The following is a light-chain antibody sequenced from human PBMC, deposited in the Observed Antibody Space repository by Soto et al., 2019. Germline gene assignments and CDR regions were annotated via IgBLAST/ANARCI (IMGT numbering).Light chain of an antibody. CDR1: SSNIGINY. CDR3: AAWDDRLSGPV. Sequence: QAVVTQPPSASGTPGQRVTISCSGSSSNIGINYVYWYQQLTGTAPKLLIHSNNQRPSGVPDRISGSKSGTSASLAISGLRSEDEADYYCAAWDDRLSGPVFGGGTKLTVL. CDR2: SNN. V-gene: IGLV1-47*02. J-gene: IGLJ3*02.